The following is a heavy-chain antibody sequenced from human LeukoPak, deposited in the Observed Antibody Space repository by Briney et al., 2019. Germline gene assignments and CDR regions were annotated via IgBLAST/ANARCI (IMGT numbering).Heavy chain of an antibody. D-gene: IGHD3-10*01. J-gene: IGHJ4*02. CDR1: GYTFASYG. CDR2: ISAYNGNT. Sequence: ASVKVSCKASGYTFASYGVSWVRQAPGQGLEWMGWISAYNGNTNYAQKLQGRVTMTTDTSTSTAYMELRSLRSDDTDVYYCARQVDSTMALPDYWGQGTLVTVSS. CDR3: ARQVDSTMALPDY. V-gene: IGHV1-18*01.